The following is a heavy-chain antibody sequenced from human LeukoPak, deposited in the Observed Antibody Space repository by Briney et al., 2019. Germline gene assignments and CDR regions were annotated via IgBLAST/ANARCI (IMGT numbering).Heavy chain of an antibody. V-gene: IGHV4-61*02. J-gene: IGHJ5*01. CDR3: ARYHMVNRGVNWFDS. CDR1: GGSISSGRYY. CDR2: IETSGTT. D-gene: IGHD4-23*01. Sequence: SETLSLTCTVSGGSISSGRYYWSWIRQPAGKGLEWVGRIETSGTTKYNPSLNSRATISVDTSKNQFSLKLNSVTAADTAVYYCARYHMVNRGVNWFDSWGQGILVTVSS.